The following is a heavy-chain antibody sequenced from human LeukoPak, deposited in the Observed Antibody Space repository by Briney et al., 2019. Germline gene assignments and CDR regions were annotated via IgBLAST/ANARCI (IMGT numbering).Heavy chain of an antibody. CDR2: ISGSGESK. Sequence: GGSLRLSCAAAGFAFSSYAMHWVRQVAGKGLEWVSGISGSGESKFYADSVKGRFTVSRDNSKNTLYLQMNSLRVEDTAVYYCARGGYNWDTDAGWFDPGGLGTLVTVSP. CDR1: GFAFSSYA. CDR3: ARGGYNWDTDAGWFDP. J-gene: IGHJ5*02. D-gene: IGHD1/OR15-1a*01. V-gene: IGHV3-23*01.